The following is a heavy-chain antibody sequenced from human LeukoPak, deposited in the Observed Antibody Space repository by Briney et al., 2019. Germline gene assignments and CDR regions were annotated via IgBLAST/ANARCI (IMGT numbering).Heavy chain of an antibody. CDR3: ERDNPTSNYYDSSGKYRGDY. CDR2: ISSSSSYI. Sequence: GGSLRLSCAASGFTFSSYSMNWVRQAPGKGLEWVSSISSSSSYIYYADSVKGRFTISRDNAKNSLYLQMNSLRAEDTAVYYCERDNPTSNYYDSSGKYRGDYWGQGTLVTVSS. J-gene: IGHJ4*02. CDR1: GFTFSSYS. D-gene: IGHD3-22*01. V-gene: IGHV3-21*01.